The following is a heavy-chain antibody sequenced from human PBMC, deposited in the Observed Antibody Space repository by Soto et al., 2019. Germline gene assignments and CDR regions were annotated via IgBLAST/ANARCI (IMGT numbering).Heavy chain of an antibody. J-gene: IGHJ4*02. CDR3: ARGGGGGRFEH. CDR1: GFRVSDYY. D-gene: IGHD2-21*01. Sequence: GSLRLGCATSGFRVSDYYMSWIRQAPGKGLEWLSHISPKSTYTNYADSVKGRFTISRDNTKSSLFLQMNSLGVEDTAVYYCARGGGGGRFEHWGQGVLVTVSS. V-gene: IGHV3-11*06. CDR2: ISPKSTYT.